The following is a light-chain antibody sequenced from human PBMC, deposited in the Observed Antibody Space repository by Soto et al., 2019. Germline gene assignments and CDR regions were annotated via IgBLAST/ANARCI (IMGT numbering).Light chain of an antibody. Sequence: EIVMTQSPATLSVSPGERATLSCRASQSVSSNLAWDQQKPGQAPRRLIYGASTRATGIPARFSGSGSGTEFTLNISSLQSEDFAVYYCQQYNNLPRTFGQGTKVEIK. J-gene: IGKJ1*01. CDR2: GAS. CDR1: QSVSSN. CDR3: QQYNNLPRT. V-gene: IGKV3-15*01.